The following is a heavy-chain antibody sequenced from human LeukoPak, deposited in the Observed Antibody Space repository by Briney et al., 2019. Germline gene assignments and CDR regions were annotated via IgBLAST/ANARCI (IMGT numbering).Heavy chain of an antibody. CDR1: GFTFSTYG. Sequence: GGSLRLSCAASGFTFSTYGMHWVRQALGKGLEWVAVISYDGGTKYYGDSVRGRFTISRDNLKNTLSLQMDSLRAEDTAVYFCAKERAATTHFDYWGQGALVTVSS. CDR3: AKERAATTHFDY. V-gene: IGHV3-30*18. J-gene: IGHJ4*02. CDR2: ISYDGGTK. D-gene: IGHD1-26*01.